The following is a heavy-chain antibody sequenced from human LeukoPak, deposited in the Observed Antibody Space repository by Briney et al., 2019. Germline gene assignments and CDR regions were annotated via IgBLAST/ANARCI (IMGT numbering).Heavy chain of an antibody. V-gene: IGHV3-21*01. Sequence: GGSLRLSCAASGFTFSSYSMNWVRQAPGKGLEWVSSISSSSSYIYYADSVKGRFTISRDNAKNSLYLQMNSLRAEETAVYYCARNYGSGSYLDYYYGMDVWGKGTTVTVSS. CDR1: GFTFSSYS. CDR2: ISSSSSYI. J-gene: IGHJ6*04. D-gene: IGHD3-10*01. CDR3: ARNYGSGSYLDYYYGMDV.